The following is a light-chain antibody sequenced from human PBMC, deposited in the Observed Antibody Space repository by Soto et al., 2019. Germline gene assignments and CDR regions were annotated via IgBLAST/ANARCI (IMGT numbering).Light chain of an antibody. CDR2: AAS. CDR1: QSISSH. Sequence: QMTQSPSSLFASVGDRVTITCRASQSISSHLNWYQQKVGQTPRLLIYAASTLQSEVPPRFSGSVSGTEFNLTISGLQREEFATYYCQKSHSAPLTFGGGTKIQI. V-gene: IGKV1-39*01. J-gene: IGKJ4*01. CDR3: QKSHSAPLT.